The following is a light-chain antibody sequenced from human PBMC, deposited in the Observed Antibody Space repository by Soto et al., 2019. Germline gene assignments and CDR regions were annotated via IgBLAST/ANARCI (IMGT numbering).Light chain of an antibody. CDR1: SSDVAISDF. CDR3: CSYAGYYTLV. CDR2: EVN. V-gene: IGLV2-8*01. Sequence: QSALTQPPSASGSPGQSVTISCTGTSSDVAISDFVSRYQQYPGKAPKLMIYEVNKRPSGVPDRFSGSKSGNTASLTISGLQADDEADYYCCSYAGYYTLVFGGGTKLTVL. J-gene: IGLJ2*01.